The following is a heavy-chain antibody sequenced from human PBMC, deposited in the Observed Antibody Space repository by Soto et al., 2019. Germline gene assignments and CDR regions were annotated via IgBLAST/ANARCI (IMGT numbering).Heavy chain of an antibody. J-gene: IGHJ4*02. D-gene: IGHD2-21*02. CDR1: GGSISSSNW. CDR2: IYHSGST. Sequence: QVQLQESGPGLVKPSGTLSLTCAVSGGSISSSNWWSWVRQPPGEGLEWIGEIYHSGSTNYNPSLKSRVTISVDKSKNQFSLKLSSVTAADTAVYYCARDPYCGGDCYSHYFDYWGQGTLVTVSS. V-gene: IGHV4-4*02. CDR3: ARDPYCGGDCYSHYFDY.